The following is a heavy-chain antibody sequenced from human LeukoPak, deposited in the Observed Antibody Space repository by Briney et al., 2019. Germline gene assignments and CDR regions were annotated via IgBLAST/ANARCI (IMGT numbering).Heavy chain of an antibody. CDR3: ARDSSGWGGWFDP. CDR2: INPNSGGT. Sequence: ASVKVSCKASGYTFTGYYMHWVRRAPGQGLEWMGWINPNSGGTNYAQKFQGRVTMTRDTSISTAYMELSRLRSDDTAVYYCARDSSGWGGWFDPWGQGTLVTVSS. J-gene: IGHJ5*02. V-gene: IGHV1-2*02. CDR1: GYTFTGYY. D-gene: IGHD6-19*01.